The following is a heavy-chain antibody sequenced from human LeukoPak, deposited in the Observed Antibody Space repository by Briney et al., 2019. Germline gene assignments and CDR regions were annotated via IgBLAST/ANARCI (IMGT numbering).Heavy chain of an antibody. CDR1: GYTFTSYD. J-gene: IGHJ4*02. Sequence: GASVKVSCKASGYTFTSYDISWVRQAPGQGLEWMGGIIPIFGTANYAQKFQGRVTITADKSTSTAYMELSSLRSEDTAVYYCARGREYSSGWYGGGFFGDWGQGTLVTVSS. V-gene: IGHV1-69*06. CDR3: ARGREYSSGWYGGGFFGD. D-gene: IGHD6-19*01. CDR2: IIPIFGTA.